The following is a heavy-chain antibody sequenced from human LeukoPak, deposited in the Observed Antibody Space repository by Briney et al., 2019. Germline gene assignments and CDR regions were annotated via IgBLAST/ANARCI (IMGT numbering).Heavy chain of an antibody. CDR3: ARDGVLVEVFYFDY. Sequence: GGSLRLSCAASGFTFSTYGMHWVRQAPGKGLEWVAFIRYDGSNKYYADSVKGRFTISRDTSKNMLYLQMNSLRAEDTAVYYCARDGVLVEVFYFDYWGQGTLVTVSS. CDR1: GFTFSTYG. D-gene: IGHD2-15*01. V-gene: IGHV3-30*02. J-gene: IGHJ4*02. CDR2: IRYDGSNK.